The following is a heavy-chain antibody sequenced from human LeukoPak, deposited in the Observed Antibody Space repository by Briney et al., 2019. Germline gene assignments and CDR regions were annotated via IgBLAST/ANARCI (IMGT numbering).Heavy chain of an antibody. CDR2: INHSGST. CDR3: ARRYYYGSGSWSFDP. CDR1: GGSFSGYY. Sequence: SETLSLTCAVYGGSFSGYYWSWIRQPPGKGLEWIGEINHSGSTNYNPSLKSRVTISVDTSKNQFSLKLSSVTAADTAVYYCARRYYYGSGSWSFDPWGQGTLVTVSS. J-gene: IGHJ5*02. V-gene: IGHV4-34*01. D-gene: IGHD3-10*01.